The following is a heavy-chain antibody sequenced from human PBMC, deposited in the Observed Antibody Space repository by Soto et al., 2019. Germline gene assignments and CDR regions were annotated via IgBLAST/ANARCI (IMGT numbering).Heavy chain of an antibody. V-gene: IGHV3-11*01. CDR3: ARVVLRYCSGGSCYSRPSAFGRTDGHYFDY. J-gene: IGHJ4*02. D-gene: IGHD2-15*01. CDR2: ISSSGSTI. Sequence: QVQLVESGGGLVKPGGSLRLSCAASGFTFSDYYMSWIRQAPGKGLEWVSYISSSGSTIYYADSVKGRFTISRDNAKNSLYLQMNSLRAEDTAVYYCARVVLRYCSGGSCYSRPSAFGRTDGHYFDYWGQGTLVTVSS. CDR1: GFTFSDYY.